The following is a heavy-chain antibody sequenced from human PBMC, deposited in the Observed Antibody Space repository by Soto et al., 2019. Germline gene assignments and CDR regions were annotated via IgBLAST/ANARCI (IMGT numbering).Heavy chain of an antibody. Sequence: SETLSLTCTVSGGSISSSSYYWGWIRQPPGKGLEWIGSIYYSGSTYYNPSLKSRVTISVDTSKNQFSLKLSSVTAADTAVYYCATVGDSGSYYGYWGQGTLVTVSS. D-gene: IGHD1-26*01. V-gene: IGHV4-39*01. CDR1: GGSISSSSYY. CDR2: IYYSGST. J-gene: IGHJ4*02. CDR3: ATVGDSGSYYGY.